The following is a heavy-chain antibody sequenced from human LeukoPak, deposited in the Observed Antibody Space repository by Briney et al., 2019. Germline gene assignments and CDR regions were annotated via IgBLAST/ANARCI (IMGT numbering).Heavy chain of an antibody. J-gene: IGHJ4*02. D-gene: IGHD3-10*01. CDR3: VGFGELSTFDY. CDR2: IYHSGST. CDR1: GGSISSSNW. Sequence: SGTLSLTCAVSGGSISSSNWWSWVRQPPGKGLEWIGEIYHSGSTNYDPSLKSRVTISVDKSKNQFSLKLSSVTAADTAVYYCVGFGELSTFDYWGQGTLVTVSS. V-gene: IGHV4-4*02.